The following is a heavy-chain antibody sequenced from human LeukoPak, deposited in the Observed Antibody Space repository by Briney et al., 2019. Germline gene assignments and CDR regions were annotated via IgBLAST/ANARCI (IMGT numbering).Heavy chain of an antibody. CDR2: INTNTGNP. Sequence: ASVKVSCKASGYTFTSYAMNWVRQAPGQGLEWMAWINTNTGNPTYAQGFTGRFVFSLDTSVSTAYLQISSLKAEDTAVYYCARDRVLLWFGESYYFDYWGQGTLVTVSS. CDR3: ARDRVLLWFGESYYFDY. J-gene: IGHJ4*02. CDR1: GYTFTSYA. V-gene: IGHV7-4-1*02. D-gene: IGHD3-10*01.